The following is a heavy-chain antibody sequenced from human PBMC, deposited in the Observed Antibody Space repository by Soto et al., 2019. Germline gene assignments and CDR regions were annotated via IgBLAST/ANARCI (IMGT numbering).Heavy chain of an antibody. CDR3: ATLMVAAYDSFYI. V-gene: IGHV4-61*01. J-gene: IGHJ3*02. Sequence: PSETLSLTCTVSGDSFSSGSYYWSWIRQPPGKGLEWIGYIYYSGSTDYNPSLKSRVTISVDTSKNQFSLKLSSVTAADTAVYYCATLMVAAYDSFYIWGQGTMVTVSS. CDR2: IYYSGST. CDR1: GDSFSSGSYY. D-gene: IGHD2-15*01.